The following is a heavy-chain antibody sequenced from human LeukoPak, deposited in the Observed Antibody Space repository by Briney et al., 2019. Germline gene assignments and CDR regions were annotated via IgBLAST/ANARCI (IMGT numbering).Heavy chain of an antibody. CDR1: GGSISSHY. J-gene: IGHJ4*02. CDR3: ASPGDY. Sequence: SETLSLTCTVSGGSISSHYWSWIRQPPGKGLEWIGYIYYSGSTNYNPSLKSRVTISVDTSKNQFSLKLSSVTAADTAVYYCASPGDYWGQGTLVTVSS. V-gene: IGHV4-59*11. CDR2: IYYSGST.